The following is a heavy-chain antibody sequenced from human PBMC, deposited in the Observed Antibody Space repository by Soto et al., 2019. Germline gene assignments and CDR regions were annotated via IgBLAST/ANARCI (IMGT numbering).Heavy chain of an antibody. CDR2: FYSSGSI. CDR1: GYSITAGGYY. D-gene: IGHD6-19*01. Sequence: KPSETLSLTCFVSGYSITAGGYYWSWIRHHPGKGLEWIGSFYSSGSIIYNPSLRSRVSISGDTSSSQFSMSLTSVTAADTARYYCARMYSSGSGWFHPWGQGTLVTVSS. CDR3: ARMYSSGSGWFHP. V-gene: IGHV4-31*03. J-gene: IGHJ5*02.